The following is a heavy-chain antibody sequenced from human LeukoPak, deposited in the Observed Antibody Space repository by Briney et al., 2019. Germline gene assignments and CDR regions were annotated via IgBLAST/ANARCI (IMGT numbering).Heavy chain of an antibody. CDR1: GGSISSYY. Sequence: SETLSLTGTVSGGSISSYYWSWIRQPPGKGLEWIGYVSYSGSTNYDPPLKSRVTISEDTSKYHFSLKLSSVTAADTAVYYCAMYNFWSGYYGDYWGQGTLVTVSS. D-gene: IGHD3-3*01. CDR2: VSYSGST. J-gene: IGHJ4*02. V-gene: IGHV4-59*01. CDR3: AMYNFWSGYYGDY.